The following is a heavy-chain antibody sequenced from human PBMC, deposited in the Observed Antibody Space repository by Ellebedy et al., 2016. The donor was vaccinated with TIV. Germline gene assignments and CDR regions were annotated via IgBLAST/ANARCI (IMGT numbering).Heavy chain of an antibody. Sequence: GESLKISCAASGFTFSSYSMNWVRQAPGKGLEWVSSISSSSSYIYYADSVKGRFTISRDNAKNSLYLQMNSLRAEDTAVYYCARDIEIGGAAAGGMDVWGQGTTVTVSS. D-gene: IGHD6-13*01. V-gene: IGHV3-21*01. CDR1: GFTFSSYS. J-gene: IGHJ6*02. CDR3: ARDIEIGGAAAGGMDV. CDR2: ISSSSSYI.